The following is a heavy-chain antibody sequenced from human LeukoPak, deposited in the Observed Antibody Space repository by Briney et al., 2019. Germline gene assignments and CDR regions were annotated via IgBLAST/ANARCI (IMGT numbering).Heavy chain of an antibody. CDR1: GDSIRSGNYY. Sequence: SETLSLTCTVSGDSIRSGNYYYTWVRQHPGKGLEWIGYIYSSGITYYNPSLKSRITVSLDTSKKQFSLNLSSVNAADTAVYYCVTTANPNYFDYRGQGTLVTVSS. V-gene: IGHV4-31*03. CDR3: VTTANPNYFDY. CDR2: IYSSGIT. J-gene: IGHJ4*02.